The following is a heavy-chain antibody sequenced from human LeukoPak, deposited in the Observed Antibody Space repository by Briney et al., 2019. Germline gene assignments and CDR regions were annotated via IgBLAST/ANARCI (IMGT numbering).Heavy chain of an antibody. D-gene: IGHD3-10*01. CDR3: TRVDRSITMVRGVIRAGFDP. V-gene: IGHV3-49*03. Sequence: GGSLRLSCTASGFTFGDYAMSWFRQAPGKGLEWVGFIRSKAYGGTTEYAASVKGRFTISRDDSKSIAYLQMNSLKTEDTAVYYCTRVDRSITMVRGVIRAGFDPWGQGTLVTVSS. CDR1: GFTFGDYA. J-gene: IGHJ5*02. CDR2: IRSKAYGGTT.